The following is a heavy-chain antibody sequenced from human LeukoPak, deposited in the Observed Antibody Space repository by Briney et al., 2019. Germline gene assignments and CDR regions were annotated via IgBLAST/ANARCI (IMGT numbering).Heavy chain of an antibody. Sequence: PGGSLRLSCAASGFTFSSYGMHWVRQAPGKGLEWVANIKQDGSEKYYVDSVKGRFTISRDNAKNSLYLQMNSLRAEDTAVYYCARWIAAAGFDYWGQGTLVTVSS. CDR2: IKQDGSEK. D-gene: IGHD6-13*01. J-gene: IGHJ4*02. V-gene: IGHV3-7*01. CDR3: ARWIAAAGFDY. CDR1: GFTFSSYG.